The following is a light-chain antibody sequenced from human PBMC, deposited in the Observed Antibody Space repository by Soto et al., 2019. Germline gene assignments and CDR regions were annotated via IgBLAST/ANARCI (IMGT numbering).Light chain of an antibody. J-gene: IGKJ1*01. V-gene: IGKV1-39*01. CDR2: ITS. CDR1: QSIGTS. CDR3: QQSYSPPWT. Sequence: DIQMTQSPSSLSAFAGDRVTITCRAGQSIGTSLNWYQQKVGKAPKLLIYITSNLQSGVPSRFSGSGSGTHFTLTINSLQPEDRATYYCQQSYSPPWTFGQGTKVEVK.